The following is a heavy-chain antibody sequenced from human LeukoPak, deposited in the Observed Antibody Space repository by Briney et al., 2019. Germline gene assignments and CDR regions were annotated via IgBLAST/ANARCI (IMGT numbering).Heavy chain of an antibody. CDR1: GFTFSNYG. CDR2: IRYDGSFK. D-gene: IGHD4-17*01. V-gene: IGHV3-30*02. J-gene: IGHJ3*02. Sequence: PGGSLRLSCAASGFTFSNYGMHWVRQAPGKGLEWVAFIRYDGSFKYYADSVKGRFTISRDNSKNTLYLQMNSLRAEDTAVYYCAREDDYGDYPVFDAFDIWGQGTMVTVSS. CDR3: AREDDYGDYPVFDAFDI.